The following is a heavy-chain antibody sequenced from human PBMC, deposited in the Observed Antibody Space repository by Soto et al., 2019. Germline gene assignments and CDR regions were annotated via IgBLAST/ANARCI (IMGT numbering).Heavy chain of an antibody. V-gene: IGHV4-34*01. J-gene: IGHJ4*02. CDR1: GGSFSGYY. D-gene: IGHD2-8*02. CDR2: INHSGST. CDR3: AREKITGLFDY. Sequence: TSETLSLTCAVYGGSFSGYYWTWIRQPPGTGLEWIGEINHSGSTNYNPSLKSRVTISVDTSKNQFSLKLTSVTAADTAVYYCAREKITGLFDYWGKGTLVTVPS.